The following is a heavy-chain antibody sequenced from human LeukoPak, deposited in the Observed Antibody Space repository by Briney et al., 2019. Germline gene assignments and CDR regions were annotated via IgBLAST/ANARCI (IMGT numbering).Heavy chain of an antibody. CDR3: ARHNMIVVVPAAPPFDP. CDR2: IYYSGST. Sequence: TSETLSLTCTVSGGSISSYYWGWIRQPPGKGLEWIGSIYYSGSTYYNPSLKSRVTISVDTSKNQFSLKLSSVTAADTAVYYCARHNMIVVVPAAPPFDPWGQGTLVTVSS. CDR1: GGSISSYY. J-gene: IGHJ5*02. D-gene: IGHD2-2*01. V-gene: IGHV4-39*01.